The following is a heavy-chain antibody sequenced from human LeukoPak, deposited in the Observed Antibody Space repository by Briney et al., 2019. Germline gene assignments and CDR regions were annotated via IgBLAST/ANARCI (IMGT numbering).Heavy chain of an antibody. Sequence: PGGSLRLSCVASGFNYTDYAMTWVRQAPGKGLEWVSGINWRGDTTAYADSVKGRFTISRDNAKNPLYLQMNSLTDEDTALYYCARDYNDHTNSLIDYWGQGTLVTVSS. V-gene: IGHV3-20*04. CDR3: ARDYNDHTNSLIDY. D-gene: IGHD3-16*01. J-gene: IGHJ4*02. CDR2: INWRGDTT. CDR1: GFNYTDYA.